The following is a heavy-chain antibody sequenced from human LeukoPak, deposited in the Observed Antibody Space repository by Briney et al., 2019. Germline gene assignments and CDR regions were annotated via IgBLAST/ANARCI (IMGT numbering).Heavy chain of an antibody. D-gene: IGHD5-18*01. CDR1: GGSISSYY. V-gene: IGHV4-59*01. CDR2: IYYSGST. CDR3: ARGDTMRAFDI. Sequence: PSETLSLTCTVSGGSISSYYWSWIRQPPGKGLEWIGYIYYSGSTNYNPSLKSRVTISVDTSKNQFSLKLSSVTAADTAVYYCARGDTMRAFDIWGQGTMVTVSS. J-gene: IGHJ3*02.